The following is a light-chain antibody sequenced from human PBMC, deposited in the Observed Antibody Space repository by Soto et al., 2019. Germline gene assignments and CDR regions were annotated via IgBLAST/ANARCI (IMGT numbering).Light chain of an antibody. CDR2: GTT. V-gene: IGLV1-40*01. J-gene: IGLJ1*01. CDR3: QSYDGTPSGSYV. CDR1: SSNIGAGYD. Sequence: QSVLTQPPWVSGATGQRVTISCTGSSSNIGAGYDVHWYQQLPGTAPKLVMYGTTNRPSGVPDRFSGSKSGTSASLAITGLQAEDEADYYYQSYDGTPSGSYVFGTGTKVTVL.